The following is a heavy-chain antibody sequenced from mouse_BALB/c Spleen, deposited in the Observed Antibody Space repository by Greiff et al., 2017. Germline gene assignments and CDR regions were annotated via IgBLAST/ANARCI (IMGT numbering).Heavy chain of an antibody. CDR1: GFTFSSYA. Sequence: EVQVVESGGGLVKPGGSLKLSCAASGFTFSSYAMSWVRQTPEKRLEWVASISSGGSTYYPDSVKGRFTISRDNARNILYLQMSSLRSEDTAMYYCARDDYDVAWFAYWGQGTLVTVSA. D-gene: IGHD2-4*01. J-gene: IGHJ3*01. CDR2: ISSGGST. CDR3: ARDDYDVAWFAY. V-gene: IGHV5-6-5*01.